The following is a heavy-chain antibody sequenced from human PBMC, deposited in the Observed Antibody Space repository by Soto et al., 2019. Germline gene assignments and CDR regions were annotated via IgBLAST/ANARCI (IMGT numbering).Heavy chain of an antibody. V-gene: IGHV4-34*01. CDR2: INHNGNN. CDR3: ARGGSNDWQVAFDS. J-gene: IGHJ3*02. Sequence: PSETLSLTCVVSGGSFSTYYYSRIRQPPGKGLEWIGEINHNGNNNYSPSLKSRVTMSLDTSKNQFSLKLTSVTAADTAVYYCARGGSNDWQVAFDSRGQGTMVIFSS. D-gene: IGHD3-9*01. CDR1: GGSFSTYY.